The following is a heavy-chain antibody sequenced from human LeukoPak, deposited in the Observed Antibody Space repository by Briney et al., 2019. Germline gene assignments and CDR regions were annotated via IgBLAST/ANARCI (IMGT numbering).Heavy chain of an antibody. CDR2: ISAYNGNT. J-gene: IGHJ6*02. D-gene: IGHD3-3*01. CDR3: ARHIWAYYDFWSGRTYYYGMDV. Sequence: ASVKVSCKATGYTFTSYGISWVRQAPGQGLEWMGWISAYNGNTNYPQKLQGRVTMTTDTSTSTAYMELRSLRSDDTAVYYCARHIWAYYDFWSGRTYYYGMDVWGQGTTVTVSS. CDR1: GYTFTSYG. V-gene: IGHV1-18*01.